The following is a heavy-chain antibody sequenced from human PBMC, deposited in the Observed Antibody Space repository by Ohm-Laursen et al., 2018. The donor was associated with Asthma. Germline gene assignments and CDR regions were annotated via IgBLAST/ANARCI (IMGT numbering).Heavy chain of an antibody. CDR2: IYSTGST. CDR1: GASFSTYY. V-gene: IGHV4-59*01. D-gene: IGHD3/OR15-3a*01. J-gene: IGHJ6*02. CDR3: ARDKRQILISYGMDV. Sequence: TLSLTCTLSGASFSTYYWGWIRQPPGKGLEWIGYIYSTGSTNYNPSLESRVTISIDTSTNQFSLKLSSVTAEDTAVYYCARDKRQILISYGMDVWGQGTTVTVSS.